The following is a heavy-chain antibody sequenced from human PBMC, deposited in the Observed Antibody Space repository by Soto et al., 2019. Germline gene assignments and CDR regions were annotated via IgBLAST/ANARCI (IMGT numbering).Heavy chain of an antibody. D-gene: IGHD2-15*01. V-gene: IGHV1-2*02. Sequence: ASVKVSCKASGYTFTDYYMHWVRQAPGQGLEWMGWINPNSGGTNYAQKFQGRVTMTRDTSISTAYMELSRLRSDDTAVYYCARDPISAYCSGGSCYDWGQGTLVTVSS. CDR1: GYTFTDYY. CDR3: ARDPISAYCSGGSCYD. CDR2: INPNSGGT. J-gene: IGHJ4*02.